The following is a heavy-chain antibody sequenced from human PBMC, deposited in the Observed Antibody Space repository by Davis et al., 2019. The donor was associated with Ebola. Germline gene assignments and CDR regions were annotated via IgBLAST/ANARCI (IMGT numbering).Heavy chain of an antibody. Sequence: GESLKISCAASGFTFSSYGMHWVRQAPGKGLEWVSAISGSGGSTYYADSVKGRFTISRDNSKNTLYLQMNSLRGEDTAVYYCAKELAEDSDYWGQGTLVTVS. V-gene: IGHV3-23*01. CDR1: GFTFSSYG. J-gene: IGHJ4*02. CDR2: ISGSGGST. CDR3: AKELAEDSDY. D-gene: IGHD2-15*01.